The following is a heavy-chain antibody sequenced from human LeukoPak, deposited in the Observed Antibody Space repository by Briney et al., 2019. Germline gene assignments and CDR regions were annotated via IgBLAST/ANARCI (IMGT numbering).Heavy chain of an antibody. CDR2: ISSNGGST. Sequence: GGSLRLSCAASGFTFSSYAMHWVRQAPGKGLEYVSAISSNGGSTYYANSVKGRFTISRDNSKNTLYLQMGSPRAEDMAVYYCARAGYCTNGVCYDYFDYWGQGTLVTVSS. J-gene: IGHJ4*02. CDR3: ARAGYCTNGVCYDYFDY. V-gene: IGHV3-64*01. CDR1: GFTFSSYA. D-gene: IGHD2-8*01.